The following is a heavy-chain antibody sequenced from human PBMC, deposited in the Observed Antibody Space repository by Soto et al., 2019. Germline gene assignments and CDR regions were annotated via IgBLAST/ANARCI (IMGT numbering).Heavy chain of an antibody. CDR3: FRGGVTSRAFDY. CDR1: GYIIKNYW. CDR2: IFPDDSDT. J-gene: IGHJ4*02. D-gene: IGHD3-16*01. Sequence: GESLKISCKASGYIIKNYWIGWVRQMPGQGLEWMGIIFPDDSDTRYSPSFQGHVTISVDKSISTAYVQWSSLKASDSAIYYCFRGGVTSRAFDYWGQGTLVTVSS. V-gene: IGHV5-51*01.